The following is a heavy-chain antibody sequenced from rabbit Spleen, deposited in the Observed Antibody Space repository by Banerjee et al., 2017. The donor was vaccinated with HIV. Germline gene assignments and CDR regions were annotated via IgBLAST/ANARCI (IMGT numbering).Heavy chain of an antibody. CDR1: GFSFSSSYW. V-gene: IGHV1S45*01. D-gene: IGHD7-1*01. CDR3: ARCVAYHGYFDYFDL. CDR2: IYGGYSSDT. J-gene: IGHJ4*01. Sequence: QEQLVESGGGLVQPEGSLTLTCTASGFSFSSSYWICWVRQAPGKGLEWIACIYGGYSSDTAYATWAKGRSTISKTSSTTVTLQMTSLTAADTATYFCARCVAYHGYFDYFDLWGQGTLVTVS.